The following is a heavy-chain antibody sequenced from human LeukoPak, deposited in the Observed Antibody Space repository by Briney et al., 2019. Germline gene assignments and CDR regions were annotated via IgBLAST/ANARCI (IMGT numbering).Heavy chain of an antibody. CDR2: ISSSSTI. Sequence: GGSLRLSCAASGFTFSSYSMNWVRQAPGKGLEWVSYISSSSTIYYADSVKGRFTISGDNAKNSLYLQMNSLRDEDTAVYYCARGGSSCFDYWGQGTLVTVSS. D-gene: IGHD6-13*01. V-gene: IGHV3-48*02. CDR1: GFTFSSYS. CDR3: ARGGSSCFDY. J-gene: IGHJ4*02.